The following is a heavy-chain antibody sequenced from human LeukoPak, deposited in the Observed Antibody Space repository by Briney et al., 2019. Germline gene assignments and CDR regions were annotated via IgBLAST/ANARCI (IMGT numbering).Heavy chain of an antibody. D-gene: IGHD4-23*01. CDR1: GASVSSNSDY. CDR3: ARGPGGTLHH. J-gene: IGHJ5*02. CDR2: IYNSGST. Sequence: SETLSLTCTVSGASVSSNSDYWSWIRQPPGKGLEWIGNIYNSGSTNYNPSLKSRVSISVDMSKNQFSLKLNSVTPVDTAVYYCARGPGGTLHHWGQGTLVTVSS. V-gene: IGHV4-61*01.